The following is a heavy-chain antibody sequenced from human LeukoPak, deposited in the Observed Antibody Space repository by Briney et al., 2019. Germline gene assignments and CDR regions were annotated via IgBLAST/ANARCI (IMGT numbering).Heavy chain of an antibody. V-gene: IGHV3-33*01. J-gene: IGHJ4*02. D-gene: IGHD4-17*01. Sequence: GGSLRLSCAASGFTFSIYGMHWDRQAPGKGLEWVAVIWYDGSNKYYADSVKGRFTISRDNSKNTLYLQMNSLRAEDTAVYYCASDLVHYGDYGGDFDYWGQGTLVTVSS. CDR3: ASDLVHYGDYGGDFDY. CDR2: IWYDGSNK. CDR1: GFTFSIYG.